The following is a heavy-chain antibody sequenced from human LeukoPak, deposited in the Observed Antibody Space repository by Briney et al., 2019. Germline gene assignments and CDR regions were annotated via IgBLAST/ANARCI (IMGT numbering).Heavy chain of an antibody. J-gene: IGHJ4*02. CDR3: ASFAILASSDY. CDR1: GGSISSYY. CDR2: IYYSGST. Sequence: PSETLSLTCTVSGGSISSYYWSWIRQPPGKGLEWIGYIYYSGSTNYNPSLKSRVTISVDTSKNQFSLKLSSVTAADTAVYYCASFAILASSDYWGQGTLVTVSS. V-gene: IGHV4-59*01. D-gene: IGHD3-3*02.